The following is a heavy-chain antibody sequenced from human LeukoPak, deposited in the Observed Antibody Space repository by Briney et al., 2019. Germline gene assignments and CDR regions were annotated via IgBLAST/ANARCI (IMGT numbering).Heavy chain of an antibody. J-gene: IGHJ4*02. Sequence: ASVKVSCKASGYTFTSYGVSWVRQAPGQGLEWMGWISAYNGNTYYAQKLQGRVTMTTDTSTSTAYMDLRSLRSDDTAVYYCARTHLVVVVAAIFDYWGQGTLVTVSS. CDR3: ARTHLVVVVAAIFDY. D-gene: IGHD2-15*01. V-gene: IGHV1-18*01. CDR2: ISAYNGNT. CDR1: GYTFTSYG.